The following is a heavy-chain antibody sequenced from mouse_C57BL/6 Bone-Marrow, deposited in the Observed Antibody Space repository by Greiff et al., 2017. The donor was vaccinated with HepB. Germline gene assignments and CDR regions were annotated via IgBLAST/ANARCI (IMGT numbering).Heavy chain of an antibody. V-gene: IGHV1-64*01. CDR3: ARWGLPAWFAY. CDR2: IHPNSGST. CDR1: GYTFTSYW. Sequence: QVQLKQPGAELVKPGASVKLSCKASGYTFTSYWMHWVKQRPGQGLEWIGMIHPNSGSTNYNEKFKSKATLTVDKSSSTAYMQLSSLTSEDSAVYYCARWGLPAWFAYWGQGTLVTVSA. J-gene: IGHJ3*01. D-gene: IGHD2-4*01.